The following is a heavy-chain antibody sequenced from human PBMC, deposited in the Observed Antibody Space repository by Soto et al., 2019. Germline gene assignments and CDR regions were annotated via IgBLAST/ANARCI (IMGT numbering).Heavy chain of an antibody. D-gene: IGHD6-13*01. CDR1: GFTFSSYG. J-gene: IGHJ4*02. CDR2: IWYDGSNK. V-gene: IGHV3-33*06. Sequence: PGGSLRLSCAASGFTFSSYGMHWVRQAPGKGLEWVAVIWYDGSNKYYADSVKGRFTISRDNSKDTLYLQMNSLRADDTAVYYCAKTYRGNWYYDSWGQGTLVTVSS. CDR3: AKTYRGNWYYDS.